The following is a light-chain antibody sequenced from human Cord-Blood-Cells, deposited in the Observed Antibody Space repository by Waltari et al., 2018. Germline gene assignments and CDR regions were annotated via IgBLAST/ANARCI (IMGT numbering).Light chain of an antibody. CDR3: QQYNNWPPSYT. Sequence: EIVMTQSPATLSVSPGERATPSCRASQSVSSNLAWYQQKPGQAPRRLIYGASTRATGIPARCSGSGSGTEFTLTISSLQSEDFAVYYCQQYNNWPPSYTFGQGTKLEIK. CDR2: GAS. J-gene: IGKJ2*01. CDR1: QSVSSN. V-gene: IGKV3-15*01.